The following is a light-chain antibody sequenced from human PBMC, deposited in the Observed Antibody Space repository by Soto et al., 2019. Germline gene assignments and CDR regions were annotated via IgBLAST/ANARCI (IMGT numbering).Light chain of an antibody. V-gene: IGKV3-20*01. Sequence: ESVLTQSPGTLSLSPGERATLSCRASQSVSSNYLAWYQQKPGQAPRLLIYGVSTRATGIPDRFSASGSGTDFTLTISRLEPEDSAVYYCQQYGSSPTWTFGQGTKVEI. CDR3: QQYGSSPTWT. CDR1: QSVSSNY. CDR2: GVS. J-gene: IGKJ1*01.